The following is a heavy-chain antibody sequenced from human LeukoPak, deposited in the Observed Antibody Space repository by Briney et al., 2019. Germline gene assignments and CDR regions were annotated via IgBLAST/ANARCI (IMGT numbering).Heavy chain of an antibody. J-gene: IGHJ4*02. CDR1: GFTFSSYW. Sequence: GGSLRLSCAASGFTFSSYWMHWVRQAPGKGLVWVSRINSDGSSTSYADSVKGRFTISRDNSKNTLYLQMNSLRAEDTAVYYCARQLTYYYDRGLDYWGQGTLVTVSS. CDR2: INSDGSST. V-gene: IGHV3-74*01. CDR3: ARQLTYYYDRGLDY. D-gene: IGHD3-22*01.